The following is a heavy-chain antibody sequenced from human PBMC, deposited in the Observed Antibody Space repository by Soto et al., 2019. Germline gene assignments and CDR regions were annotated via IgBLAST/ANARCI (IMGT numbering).Heavy chain of an antibody. V-gene: IGHV4-59*01. CDR2: IYYSGST. Sequence: SETLSLTCTVSGGSISSYYWSWIRQPPGKGLEWIGYIYYSGSTNYNPSLKSRVTISVDTSKNQFSLKLSSVTAADTAVYYCAGSNIGGAFDIWGQGTMVTVSS. CDR3: AGSNIGGAFDI. D-gene: IGHD1-26*01. CDR1: GGSISSYY. J-gene: IGHJ3*02.